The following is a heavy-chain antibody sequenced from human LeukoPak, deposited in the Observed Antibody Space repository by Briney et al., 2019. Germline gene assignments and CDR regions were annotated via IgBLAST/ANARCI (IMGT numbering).Heavy chain of an antibody. CDR2: IIPIFGTA. CDR3: ARDGGDGYNPGGFYFDY. CDR1: GGTFSSYA. Sequence: SVKVSCKASGGTFSSYAISWVRQAPGQGLEWMGRIIPIFGTANYAQKFQGRVTITTDESTSTAYMELSSLRSADTAVYYCARDGGDGYNPGGFYFDYWGQGTLVTVSS. V-gene: IGHV1-69*05. J-gene: IGHJ4*02. D-gene: IGHD5-24*01.